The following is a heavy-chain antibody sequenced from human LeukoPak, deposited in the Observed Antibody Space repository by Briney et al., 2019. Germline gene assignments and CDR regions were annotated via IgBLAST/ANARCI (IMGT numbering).Heavy chain of an antibody. CDR1: GFTFSGSA. CDR2: IRSKANSYAT. Sequence: GESLRLSCAASGFTFSGSAMHWVRQASGKGLEWVGRIRSKANSYATAYAASVKGRFTISRDDSKNTAYLQMNSLKTEDTAVYYCTRHSTVRGVTKYNWFDPWGQGTLVTVSS. D-gene: IGHD3-10*01. V-gene: IGHV3-73*01. CDR3: TRHSTVRGVTKYNWFDP. J-gene: IGHJ5*02.